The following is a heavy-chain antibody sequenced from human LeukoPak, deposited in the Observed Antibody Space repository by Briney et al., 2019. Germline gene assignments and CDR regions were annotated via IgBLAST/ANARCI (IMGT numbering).Heavy chain of an antibody. CDR3: AKAGNGVVVIALDY. CDR1: GFTFSSYA. D-gene: IGHD2-21*01. V-gene: IGHV3-23*01. CDR2: ISGSGGST. J-gene: IGHJ4*02. Sequence: PGGSLRLSCAASGFTFSSYAMSWVRPAPGKGLEWVSAISGSGGSTYYADSVKGRFTISRDNSKNTLYLQMNSLRAEDTAVYYCAKAGNGVVVIALDYWGQGTLVTVSS.